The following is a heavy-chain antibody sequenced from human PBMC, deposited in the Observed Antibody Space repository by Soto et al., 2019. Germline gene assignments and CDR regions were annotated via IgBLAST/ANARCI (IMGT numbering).Heavy chain of an antibody. J-gene: IGHJ3*02. CDR3: ARVATVTDAFDI. CDR2: MNPNSGNT. V-gene: IGHV1-8*01. D-gene: IGHD4-17*01. Sequence: ASVKVSCKASGYTFTSYDINWVRQATGQGLEWMGWMNPNSGNTGYAQKFQGRVTMTRNTSISTAYIELSSLRSEDTAVYYCARVATVTDAFDIWGQGTMVTVSS. CDR1: GYTFTSYD.